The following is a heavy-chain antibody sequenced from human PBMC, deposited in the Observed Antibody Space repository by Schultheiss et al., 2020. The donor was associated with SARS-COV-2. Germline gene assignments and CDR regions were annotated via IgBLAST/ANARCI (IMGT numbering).Heavy chain of an antibody. Sequence: GGSLRLSCAASGFTFSNAWMSWVRQAPGKGLEYVSAISSNGGSTYYADSVKGRFTISRDNSKNTLYLQMNSLRAEDTAVYYCARVAYNWNVDPFDYWGQGALVTVSS. J-gene: IGHJ4*02. CDR2: ISSNGGST. D-gene: IGHD1-20*01. CDR3: ARVAYNWNVDPFDY. CDR1: GFTFSNAW. V-gene: IGHV3-64*04.